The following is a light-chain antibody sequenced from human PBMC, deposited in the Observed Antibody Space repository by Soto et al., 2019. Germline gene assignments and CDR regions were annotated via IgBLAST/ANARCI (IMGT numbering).Light chain of an antibody. J-gene: IGLJ3*02. Sequence: QSALTQPASVSGSPGQSIAISCTGTSSDVGGYNFVSWYQQHPGKAPKLMIYGVTNRPSGVSDRFSGSKSGNTASLTISGLQAEDEADYYCSSYTGSTTWVFGGGTKLTVL. CDR2: GVT. V-gene: IGLV2-14*01. CDR3: SSYTGSTTWV. CDR1: SSDVGGYNF.